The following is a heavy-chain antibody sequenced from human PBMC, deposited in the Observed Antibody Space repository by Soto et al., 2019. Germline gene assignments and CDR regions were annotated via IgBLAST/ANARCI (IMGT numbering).Heavy chain of an antibody. D-gene: IGHD5-18*01. CDR1: GYTLTELS. V-gene: IGHV1-24*01. Sequence: ASVKVSCKVSGYTLTELSMHWVRQAPGKGLEWMGGFDPEDGETIYAHKFQGRVTMTEDTSTETAYMELSSLRSEDTAVYYCATLPLSYGFSRAFDYWGQGTLVTVSS. J-gene: IGHJ4*02. CDR2: FDPEDGET. CDR3: ATLPLSYGFSRAFDY.